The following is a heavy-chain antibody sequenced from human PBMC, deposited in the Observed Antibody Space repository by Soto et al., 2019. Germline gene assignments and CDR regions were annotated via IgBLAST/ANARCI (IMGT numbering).Heavy chain of an antibody. Sequence: QVQLVESGGGVVQPGRSLRLSCAASGFTFSSYGMHWVRQAPGKGLEWVAVIWYDGSNKYYADSVKGRFTISRDNSKNTLYLQMNSLRAEDTAVYYCARDGGNYGDYFDYWGQGTLVTVSS. D-gene: IGHD4-17*01. CDR3: ARDGGNYGDYFDY. CDR1: GFTFSSYG. V-gene: IGHV3-33*01. CDR2: IWYDGSNK. J-gene: IGHJ4*02.